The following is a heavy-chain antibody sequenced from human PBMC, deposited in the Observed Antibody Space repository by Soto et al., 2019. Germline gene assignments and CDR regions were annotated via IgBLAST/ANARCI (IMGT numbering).Heavy chain of an antibody. Sequence: SETLSLTCTVSSGSISSYYWSWIRQPPGKGLEWIGYIYYSGSTNYNPSLKSRVTISVDTSKNQFSLKLSSVTAADTAVYYCARSPDIVVVVAAAPDYYYYMDVWGKGTTVTVSS. J-gene: IGHJ6*03. V-gene: IGHV4-59*08. D-gene: IGHD2-15*01. CDR1: SGSISSYY. CDR3: ARSPDIVVVVAAAPDYYYYMDV. CDR2: IYYSGST.